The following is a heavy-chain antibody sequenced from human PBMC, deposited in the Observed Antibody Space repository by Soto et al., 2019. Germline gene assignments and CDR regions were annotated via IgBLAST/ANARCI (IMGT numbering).Heavy chain of an antibody. D-gene: IGHD2-8*01. J-gene: IGHJ4*02. V-gene: IGHV1-3*01. CDR1: GYTFTSYA. CDR2: INAGNGNT. CDR3: ARDRSTTDGYFDY. Sequence: ASVKVSCKASGYTFTSYAMHWVRQAPGQRLEWMGWINAGNGNTKYSQKFQGRVTITRDTSASTAYMELSSLRSEDTAVYYCARDRSTTDGYFDYWGQGTLVTVSS.